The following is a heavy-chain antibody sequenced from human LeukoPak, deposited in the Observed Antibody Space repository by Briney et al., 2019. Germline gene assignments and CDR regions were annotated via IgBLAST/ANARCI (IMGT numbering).Heavy chain of an antibody. CDR3: AKGSGLNP. Sequence: PGGSLRLSCAASGFTFSTYAMSWVRQAPGKGLEWVSSLSGSGGSTYYADSVRGRFVVSRDNSKNALYLQMNSLRVEDTAVYYCAKGSGLNPWGQGTLVTVSS. J-gene: IGHJ5*02. CDR1: GFTFSTYA. CDR2: LSGSGGST. D-gene: IGHD3-3*01. V-gene: IGHV3-23*01.